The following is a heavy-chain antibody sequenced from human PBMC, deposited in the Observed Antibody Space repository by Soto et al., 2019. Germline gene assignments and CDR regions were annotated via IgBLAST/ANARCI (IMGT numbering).Heavy chain of an antibody. CDR1: GGSFSGYY. Sequence: PSGTLSLTCAVYGGSFSGYYWSWIRQPPGKGLEWIGEINHSGSTNYNPSLKSRVTISVDTSKNQFSLKLSSVTAADTAVYYCARAKWVDGSGSYYYYYYGMDVWGQGTTVT. D-gene: IGHD3-10*01. CDR2: INHSGST. V-gene: IGHV4-34*01. CDR3: ARAKWVDGSGSYYYYYYGMDV. J-gene: IGHJ6*02.